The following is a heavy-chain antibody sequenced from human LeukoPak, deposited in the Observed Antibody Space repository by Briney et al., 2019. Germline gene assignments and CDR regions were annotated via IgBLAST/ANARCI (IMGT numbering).Heavy chain of an antibody. J-gene: IGHJ1*01. CDR1: GFTFSTYW. Sequence: PGGSLRLSCAASGFTFSTYWMNWVRQAPGKGLEWVAFIRYDGSNKHYADSVKGRFTISRDNSKNTLYLQMNSLRAEDTAVYYCARGPRPYYYGSGSYYHEYFQHWGQGTLVTVSS. CDR2: IRYDGSNK. CDR3: ARGPRPYYYGSGSYYHEYFQH. V-gene: IGHV3-30*02. D-gene: IGHD3-10*01.